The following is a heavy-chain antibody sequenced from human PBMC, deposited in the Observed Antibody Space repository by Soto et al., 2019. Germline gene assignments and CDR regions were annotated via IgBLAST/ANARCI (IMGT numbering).Heavy chain of an antibody. Sequence: QVQLVQSGAEVKKPGSSVKVSCKVSGGTFSSHSINWVRQAPGQGPEWMGGIIPIFGTENYAQKFQGRVTITPDQSTSTAYTELSSLTSEDTALYYCSTSVYCSTTRCYYYNGLDVWGQGTKVIVSS. CDR3: STSVYCSTTRCYYYNGLDV. CDR2: IIPIFGTE. J-gene: IGHJ6*01. V-gene: IGHV1-69*01. D-gene: IGHD2-2*01. CDR1: GGTFSSHS.